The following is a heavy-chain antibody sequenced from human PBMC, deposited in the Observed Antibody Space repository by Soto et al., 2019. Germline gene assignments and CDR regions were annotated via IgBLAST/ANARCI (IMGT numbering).Heavy chain of an antibody. CDR2: IYKSATT. D-gene: IGHD3-9*01. J-gene: IGHJ4*02. CDR1: GDSISNLDYF. V-gene: IGHV4-39*01. Sequence: SETLSLTCSVSGDSISNLDYFWAWIRQPPGQALEYIGYIYKSATTYYNPSLKSRVTISVDTSKNQFSLKLSSVTAADTAVYYCARKNYDILTGYYKGPYFDYWGQGTLVTVSS. CDR3: ARKNYDILTGYYKGPYFDY.